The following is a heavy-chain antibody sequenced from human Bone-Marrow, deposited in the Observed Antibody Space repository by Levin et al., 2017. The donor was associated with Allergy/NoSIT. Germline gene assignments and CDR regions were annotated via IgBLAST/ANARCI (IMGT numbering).Heavy chain of an antibody. CDR2: TYYRSKWYN. CDR3: ARDGGILAGGTRFDY. CDR1: GDSVSSTSAA. V-gene: IGHV6-1*01. Sequence: SQTLSLTCAISGDSVSSTSAAWNWIRQSPSRGLEWLGRTYYRSKWYNDYAVSVKSRITINPDTSKSQFSLQLNSVTPEDTAVYYCARDGGILAGGTRFDYWGQGTLVTVSS. D-gene: IGHD6-13*01. J-gene: IGHJ4*02.